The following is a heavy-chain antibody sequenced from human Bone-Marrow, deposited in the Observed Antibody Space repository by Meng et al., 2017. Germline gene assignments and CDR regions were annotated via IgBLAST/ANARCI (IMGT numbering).Heavy chain of an antibody. V-gene: IGHV3-7*01. CDR3: ARGGAAAVHFLH. D-gene: IGHD6-13*01. J-gene: IGHJ1*01. CDR1: GYSISSGYY. Sequence: GGSLRLSCTVSGYSISSGYYWGWIRQPPGKGLEWVANIKQDGSEKYYVDSVKGRFTISRDNANNSVYLQMNSLRAEDTAVYFCARGGAAAVHFLHWGQGTLVTVSS. CDR2: IKQDGSEK.